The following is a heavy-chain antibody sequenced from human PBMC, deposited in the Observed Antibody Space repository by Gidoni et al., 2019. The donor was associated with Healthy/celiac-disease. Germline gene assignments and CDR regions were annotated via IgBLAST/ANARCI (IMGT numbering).Heavy chain of an antibody. V-gene: IGHV3-48*02. D-gene: IGHD2-2*02. Sequence: EVQLVASGGGLVQPGGSLRLSCAASGFTFSSYSMNWVRQAPGKGLEWVSYISSSSSTIYYADSVKGRFTISRDNAKNSLYLQMNSLRDEDTAVYYCAREGYCSSTSCYTGGMDVWGQGTTVTVSS. CDR2: ISSSSSTI. CDR1: GFTFSSYS. CDR3: AREGYCSSTSCYTGGMDV. J-gene: IGHJ6*02.